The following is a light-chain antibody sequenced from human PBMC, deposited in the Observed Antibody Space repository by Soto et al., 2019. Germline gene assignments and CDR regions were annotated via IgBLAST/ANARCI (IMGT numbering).Light chain of an antibody. Sequence: EMVLTQSPATLSLSPGERATLSCRASQSVSSYLAWYQHKPGQAPRLLIYDASKRATGIPARFSGSGSGTDFTLTISSLEPEDFAVYYCQQRSNWPPTWMFGQGTRVEIK. J-gene: IGKJ1*01. V-gene: IGKV3-11*01. CDR1: QSVSSY. CDR2: DAS. CDR3: QQRSNWPPTWM.